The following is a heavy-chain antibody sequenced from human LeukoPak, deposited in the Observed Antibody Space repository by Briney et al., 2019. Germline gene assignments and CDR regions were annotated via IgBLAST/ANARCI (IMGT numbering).Heavy chain of an antibody. CDR2: IWYDGSNK. V-gene: IGHV3-33*06. CDR1: GFTFSSYG. Sequence: GRSLRLSCAASGFTFSSYGMHWVRQAPGKGLEWVAVIWYDGSNKYYADSVKGRFTISRDNSKNTLYLQMNSLRGDDTAVYYCVKASMYISGWSRAFDVWGQGTVVAVSS. D-gene: IGHD6-19*01. J-gene: IGHJ3*01. CDR3: VKASMYISGWSRAFDV.